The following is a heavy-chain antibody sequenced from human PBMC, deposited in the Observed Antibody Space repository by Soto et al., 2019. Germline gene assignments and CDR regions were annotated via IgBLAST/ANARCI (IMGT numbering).Heavy chain of an antibody. CDR2: IYWDDDK. V-gene: IGHV2-5*02. CDR1: GFSLSTSGVG. Sequence: QITLKESGPTLVKPTQTLTLTCTFSGFSLSTSGVGVGWIRQPPGKALEWLALIYWDDDKRYSPSLKSRLTITKDTSNNQVVLTMTNMDPVDTATYYSAHAVMTFGGVIPSRAFDIWGQGTMVTVSS. J-gene: IGHJ3*02. CDR3: AHAVMTFGGVIPSRAFDI. D-gene: IGHD3-16*02.